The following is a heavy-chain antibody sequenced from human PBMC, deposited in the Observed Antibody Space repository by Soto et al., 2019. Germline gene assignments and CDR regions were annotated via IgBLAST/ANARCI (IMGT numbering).Heavy chain of an antibody. Sequence: GGSLRLSCVASGFTFSSSSMHWLRQAPGRELVWVSEIDTDGNSRNYADSVKGRFTISRDNAKNTLYLQMNSLTAEDTAVYFCASLSAPVDFWGRGTLVTVSS. CDR2: IDTDGNSR. CDR3: ASLSAPVDF. CDR1: GFTFSSSS. J-gene: IGHJ4*02. V-gene: IGHV3-74*01. D-gene: IGHD2-2*01.